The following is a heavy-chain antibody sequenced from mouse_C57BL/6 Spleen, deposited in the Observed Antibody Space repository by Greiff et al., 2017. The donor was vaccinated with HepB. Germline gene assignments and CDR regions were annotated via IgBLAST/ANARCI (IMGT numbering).Heavy chain of an antibody. CDR3: ARGGYYGSSSYYFDY. CDR2: IYPRSGNT. CDR1: GYTFTSYG. Sequence: QVQLKESGAELARPGASVKLSCKASGYTFTSYGISWVKQRTGQGLEWIGEIYPRSGNTYYNEKFKGKATLTADKSSSTAYMELRSLTSEDSAVYFCARGGYYGSSSYYFDYWGQGTTLTVSS. J-gene: IGHJ2*01. D-gene: IGHD1-1*01. V-gene: IGHV1-81*01.